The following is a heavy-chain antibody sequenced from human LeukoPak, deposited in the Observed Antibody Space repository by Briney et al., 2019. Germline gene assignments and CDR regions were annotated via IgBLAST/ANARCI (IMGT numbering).Heavy chain of an antibody. Sequence: ASVKVSCKASGYTFTSYDINWVRQATGQGLEWMGWMNPNSGNTGYAQKFQGRVTMTRNTSISTAYMELSSLRSEDTAVYYRARGQDYYDSSGYYYSYWGQGTLVTVSS. CDR2: MNPNSGNT. J-gene: IGHJ4*02. V-gene: IGHV1-8*01. CDR3: ARGQDYYDSSGYYYSY. D-gene: IGHD3-22*01. CDR1: GYTFTSYD.